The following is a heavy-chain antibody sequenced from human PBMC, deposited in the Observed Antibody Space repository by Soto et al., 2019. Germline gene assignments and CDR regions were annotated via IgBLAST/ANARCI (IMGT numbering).Heavy chain of an antibody. D-gene: IGHD5-12*01. CDR1: GFTVTSNY. V-gene: IGHV3-53*01. CDR2: IYSGGST. J-gene: IGHJ3*02. Sequence: GSLRLSCAASGFTVTSNYMSWVRQAPGKGLEWVSVIYSGGSTYYADSVKGRFTISRDNSKNTLYLQRNSLRAEDTAVYYCARGEMATIGAFDIWGQGTMVTVSS. CDR3: ARGEMATIGAFDI.